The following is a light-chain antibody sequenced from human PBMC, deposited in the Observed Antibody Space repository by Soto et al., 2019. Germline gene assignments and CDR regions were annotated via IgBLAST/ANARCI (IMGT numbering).Light chain of an antibody. J-gene: IGLJ2*01. CDR3: TSFAGMNNFVV. V-gene: IGLV2-8*01. Sequence: QSALTQPASVSGSHGQSITISCTGTSSDVGGYNYVSWYQQHPGKAPKLMIYDVIKRPSGVPDRFSGSKSGNTASLTVSGLQAEDEADYYCTSFAGMNNFVVFGGGTKLTVL. CDR2: DVI. CDR1: SSDVGGYNY.